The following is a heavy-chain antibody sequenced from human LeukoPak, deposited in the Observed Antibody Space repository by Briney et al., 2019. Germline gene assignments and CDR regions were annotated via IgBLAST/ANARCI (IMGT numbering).Heavy chain of an antibody. CDR1: GGSISSGGYS. CDR2: IYHSGST. Sequence: PSQTLSLTCAVSGGSISSGGYSWSWIRQPPGKGLEWIGYIYHSGSTYYNPSLKSRVTISVDRSKNQFSLKLSSVTAADTAVYYCARDTNWGGGAFDIWGQGTMVTVSS. CDR3: ARDTNWGGGAFDI. D-gene: IGHD7-27*01. V-gene: IGHV4-30-2*01. J-gene: IGHJ3*02.